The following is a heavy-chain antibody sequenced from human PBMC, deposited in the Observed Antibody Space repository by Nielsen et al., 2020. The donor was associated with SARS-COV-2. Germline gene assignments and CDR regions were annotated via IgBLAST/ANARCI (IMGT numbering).Heavy chain of an antibody. V-gene: IGHV3-21*01. Sequence: GESLKISCVASGFTFSSYSMNWVRQAPGKGLEWVSSISSSSSYIYYADSVKGRFTISRDNAKNSLYLQMNSLRAEDTAVYYCARDGNWYYFDYWGQGTLVTVSS. D-gene: IGHD1-1*01. J-gene: IGHJ4*02. CDR3: ARDGNWYYFDY. CDR2: ISSSSSYI. CDR1: GFTFSSYS.